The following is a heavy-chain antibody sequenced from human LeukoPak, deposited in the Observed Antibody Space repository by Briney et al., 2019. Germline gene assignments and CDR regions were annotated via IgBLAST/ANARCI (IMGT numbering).Heavy chain of an antibody. CDR2: IKQDGSDE. J-gene: IGHJ4*02. CDR3: ARDRVLERTGVDF. D-gene: IGHD1-1*01. Sequence: GGSLRLSCAASGFTFSHYWMTWVRQAPGKPLEWVANIKQDGSDEYYVDSVKGRFTISRDNANNSLYLQMNSLRPEDTALYFCARDRVLERTGVDFWGQGTPVTVSS. V-gene: IGHV3-7*01. CDR1: GFTFSHYW.